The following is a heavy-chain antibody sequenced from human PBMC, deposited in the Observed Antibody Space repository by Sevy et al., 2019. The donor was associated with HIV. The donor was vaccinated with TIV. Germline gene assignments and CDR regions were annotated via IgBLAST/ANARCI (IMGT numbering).Heavy chain of an antibody. J-gene: IGHJ4*02. D-gene: IGHD7-27*01. Sequence: GGSLRLSCAASGFTFSHHNMNWVRQAPGKGLEWISSISKSGSTTYFADSVRGRFTISRDNAKNSLFLEMHSLTDEDTAVYYCAREENRELGTIPLDSWGRGIQVTVSS. CDR1: GFTFSHHN. CDR3: AREENRELGTIPLDS. CDR2: ISKSGSTT. V-gene: IGHV3-48*02.